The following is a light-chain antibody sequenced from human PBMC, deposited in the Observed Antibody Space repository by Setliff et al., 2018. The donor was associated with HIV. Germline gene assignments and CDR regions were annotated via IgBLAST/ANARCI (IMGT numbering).Light chain of an antibody. CDR1: SSNIGANT. CDR3: ATWDDSLNGRV. J-gene: IGLJ1*01. V-gene: IGLV1-44*01. CDR2: SDN. Sequence: QSALTQTPSASGTPGQGVTISRSGGSSNIGANTVNWYQQLPGTAPKLLMYSDNQRPSGVPDRFSGSKSGTSASLAISGLQSEDEADYYCATWDDSLNGRVFGTGTKGTVL.